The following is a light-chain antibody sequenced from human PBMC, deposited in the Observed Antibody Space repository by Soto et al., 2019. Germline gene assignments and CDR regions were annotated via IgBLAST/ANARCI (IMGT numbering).Light chain of an antibody. CDR3: QKYNSAPMT. J-gene: IGKJ1*01. CDR2: AAS. CDR1: QGISNY. V-gene: IGKV1-27*01. Sequence: DIQMTQSPSSLSASVGDRVTITCRASQGISNYLAWYQQKPGKVPKLLIYAASTLHSVVPSPFSGSGSGTDVTLTISSLQPEDVATYYCQKYNSAPMTFGQGTKVEIK.